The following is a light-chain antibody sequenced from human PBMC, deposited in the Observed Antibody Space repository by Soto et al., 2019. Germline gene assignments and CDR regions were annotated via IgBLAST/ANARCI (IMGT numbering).Light chain of an antibody. V-gene: IGKV3-20*01. CDR3: KVYGRSPLMYT. Sequence: EIVLTQSPGTLSLSPGERATLSCRASQSVTSDFLAWYQQKPGQAPKLLIYGASSRAAGVPDRFTGSGSGTHFTLTITRLEPEDFAVYYCKVYGRSPLMYTFGQGTKLGVK. CDR2: GAS. J-gene: IGKJ2*01. CDR1: QSVTSDF.